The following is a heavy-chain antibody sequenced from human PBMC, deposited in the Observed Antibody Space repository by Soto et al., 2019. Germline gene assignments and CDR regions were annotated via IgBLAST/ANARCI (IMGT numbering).Heavy chain of an antibody. CDR3: VRSAVSAKNFYFDY. CDR2: TRNKLYSYTT. CDR1: GFPLNGHF. J-gene: IGHJ4*02. V-gene: IGHV3-72*01. D-gene: IGHD2-21*01. Sequence: GGSLRLSCAASGFPLNGHFMDWVRQSPGKGLEWVGRTRNKLYSYTTEYAASVKGRFSISTDVSQNSLYLQMKSLKTEDTAVYYCVRSAVSAKNFYFDYWGQGTRVTVSS.